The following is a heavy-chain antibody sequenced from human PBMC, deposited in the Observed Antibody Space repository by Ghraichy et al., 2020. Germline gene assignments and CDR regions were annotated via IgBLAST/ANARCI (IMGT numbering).Heavy chain of an antibody. V-gene: IGHV4-31*03. CDR2: IYYSGNT. CDR3: ARGETIAAAAE. J-gene: IGHJ4*02. Sequence: SETLSLTCTVSGGSISSGGYYWSWIRQHPGKGLEWIGYIYYSGNTYYNPSLKSRVTISVDTSKNQFSLKLSSVTAADTAVYYCARGETIAAAAEWGQGTLVTVSS. CDR1: GGSISSGGYY. D-gene: IGHD6-13*01.